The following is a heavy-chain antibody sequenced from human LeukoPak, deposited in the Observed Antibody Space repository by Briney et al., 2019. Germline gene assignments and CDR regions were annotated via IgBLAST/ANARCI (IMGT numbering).Heavy chain of an antibody. CDR2: IRYDGSNK. D-gene: IGHD2-15*01. CDR1: GFTFSSYG. Sequence: GGSLRLSCAASGFTFSSYGMHWVRQAPGKGLEWVAFIRYDGSNKYYADSVKGRFTISRDNSKNALYLQMNSLRAEDTAVYYCAKPRAVVVAASFDYGGQGTLVTVSS. CDR3: AKPRAVVVAASFDY. J-gene: IGHJ4*02. V-gene: IGHV3-30*02.